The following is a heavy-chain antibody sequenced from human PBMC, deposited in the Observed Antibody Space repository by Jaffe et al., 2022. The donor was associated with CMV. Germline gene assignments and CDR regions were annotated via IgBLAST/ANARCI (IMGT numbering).Heavy chain of an antibody. CDR1: GDSFSTYA. CDR3: SREQDYGDSVGAH. J-gene: IGHJ4*02. Sequence: QVQLVQSGAEVKKPGSSVKVSCKASGDSFSTYAIAWVRQAPGQSLEYMGGIIPMLGTPSYAQKFQGRLTFTADESTNTAYMELSSLTSEDSAVYYCSREQDYGDSVGAHWGQGTLVTVSS. V-gene: IGHV1-69*01. CDR2: IIPMLGTP. D-gene: IGHD4-17*01.